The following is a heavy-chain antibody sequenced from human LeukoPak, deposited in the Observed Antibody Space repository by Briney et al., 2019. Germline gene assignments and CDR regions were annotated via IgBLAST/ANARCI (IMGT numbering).Heavy chain of an antibody. CDR3: ARRGYSYGGPFFYYYYYMDV. J-gene: IGHJ6*03. V-gene: IGHV1-2*02. CDR2: INPNIGGT. Sequence: SSVKLSCKASGYTFTGYYMHWVRQAPGPGLESMGWINPNIGGTNYAQKFQGRVTMTRDTSISTAYMELSRLRSDDTAVYYCARRGYSYGGPFFYYYYYMDVWGKGTTVTVSS. CDR1: GYTFTGYY. D-gene: IGHD5-18*01.